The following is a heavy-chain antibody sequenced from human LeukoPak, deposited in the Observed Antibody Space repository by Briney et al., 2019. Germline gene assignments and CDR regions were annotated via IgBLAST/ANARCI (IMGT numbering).Heavy chain of an antibody. CDR3: ARDLQGVIDY. V-gene: IGHV3-21*01. CDR2: ISSSSSYI. Sequence: GGSLRLSCAASGFTFSSYAMNWVRQAPGKGLEWVSSISSSSSYIYYADSVKGRFTISRDNAKNSLYLQMNSLRAEDTAVYYCARDLQGVIDYWGQGTLVTVSS. J-gene: IGHJ4*02. CDR1: GFTFSSYA. D-gene: IGHD4-23*01.